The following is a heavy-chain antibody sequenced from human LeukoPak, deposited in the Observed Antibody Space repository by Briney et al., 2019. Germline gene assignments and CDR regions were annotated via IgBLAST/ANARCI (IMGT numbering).Heavy chain of an antibody. V-gene: IGHV4-4*07. Sequence: PSRTLSLTCTVSGASVNDNYWSWSRQPAGKTLELIGRIYTDGSTNYNPSLKSRVAISVDTSTNQFSLFLRSVTAADTAIYYCTIGSSSGSFAYWGQGTLVTVSS. CDR1: GASVNDNY. CDR2: IYTDGST. J-gene: IGHJ4*02. CDR3: TIGSSSGSFAY. D-gene: IGHD2-15*01.